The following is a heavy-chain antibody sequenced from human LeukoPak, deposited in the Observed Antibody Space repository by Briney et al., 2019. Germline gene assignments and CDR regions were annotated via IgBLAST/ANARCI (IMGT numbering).Heavy chain of an antibody. J-gene: IGHJ4*02. Sequence: SETLSLTCTVSDTSINTYYWSWIRQPPGKGLEWIGSIYHSGSTYYNPSLKSRVTISVDTSKNQFSLKLSSVTAADTAVYHCATKKYNWNSNFDYWGQGTLVTVSS. CDR1: DTSINTYY. CDR2: IYHSGST. CDR3: ATKKYNWNSNFDY. V-gene: IGHV4-38-2*02. D-gene: IGHD1-7*01.